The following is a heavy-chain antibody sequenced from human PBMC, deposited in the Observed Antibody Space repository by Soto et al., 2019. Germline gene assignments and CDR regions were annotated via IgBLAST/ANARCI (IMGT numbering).Heavy chain of an antibody. Sequence: QVQLVESGGGVVQPGRSLRLSCAAYGFAFNNYSMHWVRQAPGKGLEWVAIMSMDGSNKYYADSVKGRFTISRDNSKGILYLQMSSLRPEDTAVYFCARDRVPYVYFYYGMDVWGQGAAVTVSS. V-gene: IGHV3-30-3*01. CDR2: MSMDGSNK. CDR3: ARDRVPYVYFYYGMDV. CDR1: GFAFNNYS. J-gene: IGHJ6*02. D-gene: IGHD3-10*02.